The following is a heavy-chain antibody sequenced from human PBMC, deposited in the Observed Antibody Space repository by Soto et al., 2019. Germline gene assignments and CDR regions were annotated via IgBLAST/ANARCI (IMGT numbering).Heavy chain of an antibody. CDR2: IYYSGST. D-gene: IGHD2-21*02. CDR1: GGSISSGGYY. V-gene: IGHV4-31*03. Sequence: LSLTCSVSGGSISSGGYYWSWIRQHPGKGLEWIAYIYYSGSTYYNPSLKSRVTISVDTSKNQFSLKLSSVTAADTAMYYCAREPCGGDCYGYYYHGMDVWGQGT. CDR3: AREPCGGDCYGYYYHGMDV. J-gene: IGHJ6*02.